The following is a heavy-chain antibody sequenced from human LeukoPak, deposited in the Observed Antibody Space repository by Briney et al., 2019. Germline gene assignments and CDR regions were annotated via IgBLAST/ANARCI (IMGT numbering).Heavy chain of an antibody. V-gene: IGHV1-69*13. J-gene: IGHJ4*02. CDR1: GYTFTNYG. Sequence: GASVKVSCKASGYTFTNYGISWVRQAPGQGLEWMGGIIPIFGTANYAQKFQGRVTITADESTSTAYMELSSLRSEDTAVYYCARNRPKWGIDYWGQGTLVTVSS. CDR3: ARNRPKWGIDY. CDR2: IIPIFGTA. D-gene: IGHD7-27*01.